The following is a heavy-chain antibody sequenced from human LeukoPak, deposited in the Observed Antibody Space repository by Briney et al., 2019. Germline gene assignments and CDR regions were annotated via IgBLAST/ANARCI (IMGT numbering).Heavy chain of an antibody. J-gene: IGHJ4*02. V-gene: IGHV5-51*01. Sequence: GESLKISCKGYGYSFTSYWIGWVRQMPGKGLEWMGIIYPGDSNTRYSPSFQGQVTISADRSINTAYLQWSSLKASDAAMYYCARQGMVDYWGQGTLVTVSS. CDR2: IYPGDSNT. CDR1: GYSFTSYW. D-gene: IGHD2-8*01. CDR3: ARQGMVDY.